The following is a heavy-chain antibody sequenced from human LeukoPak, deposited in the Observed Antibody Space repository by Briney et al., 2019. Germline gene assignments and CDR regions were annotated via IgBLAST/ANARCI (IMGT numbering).Heavy chain of an antibody. CDR2: IGTAGDT. D-gene: IGHD1-1*01. CDR1: GFTFSDYD. J-gene: IGHJ4*02. CDR3: ARVAKERVGGVYYFDY. Sequence: SGGSLRFSCAASGFTFSDYDMHWVRQATGKGLEWVSAIGTAGDTYYTGSVKGRFTISRENAKNSLYLQMNSLRAGDTAVYYCARVAKERVGGVYYFDYWGQGTLVTVSS. V-gene: IGHV3-13*01.